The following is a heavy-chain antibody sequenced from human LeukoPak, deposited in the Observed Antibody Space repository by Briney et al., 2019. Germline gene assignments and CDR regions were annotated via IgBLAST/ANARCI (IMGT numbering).Heavy chain of an antibody. CDR1: GYSFTNSW. Sequence: GESLKISCEGFGYSFTNSWIAWVRQMPGKDLEWMGIVYPGNSDTRYSPSFQGQVAMSADKSISTAYLQWSSLKASDTAMYYCARVATSMGDALDIWGQGTMVTVSS. J-gene: IGHJ3*02. V-gene: IGHV5-51*01. CDR2: VYPGNSDT. D-gene: IGHD5-18*01. CDR3: ARVATSMGDALDI.